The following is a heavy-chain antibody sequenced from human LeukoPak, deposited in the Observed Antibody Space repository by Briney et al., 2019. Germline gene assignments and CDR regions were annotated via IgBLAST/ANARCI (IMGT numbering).Heavy chain of an antibody. CDR1: RFTFSSYS. D-gene: IGHD6-19*01. J-gene: IGHJ6*03. V-gene: IGHV3-21*04. CDR3: ARDDAGIAVAGGYYYYYYMDV. Sequence: GGSLRLSCAASRFTFSSYSMNWVRQAPGKGLEWVSSISSSGSYIYYADSVKGRFTISRDNAKNSLYLQMNSLRAEDTALYYCARDDAGIAVAGGYYYYYYMDVWGKGTTVTVSS. CDR2: ISSSGSYI.